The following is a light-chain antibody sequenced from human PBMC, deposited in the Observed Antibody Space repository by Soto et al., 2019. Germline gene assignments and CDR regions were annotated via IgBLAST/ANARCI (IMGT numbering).Light chain of an antibody. V-gene: IGKV4-1*01. CDR1: QSVLYSANNKSY. CDR3: QQYYSTPLT. Sequence: DIVMTQSPDSLAVSLGERATINCKSSQSVLYSANNKSYLAWFQQKPGQPPKLLIYWASNRESGVPDRFSGSESGTAFTFSISSLHAGDVVVYYCQQYYSTPLTFGGGTKGEIK. CDR2: WAS. J-gene: IGKJ4*01.